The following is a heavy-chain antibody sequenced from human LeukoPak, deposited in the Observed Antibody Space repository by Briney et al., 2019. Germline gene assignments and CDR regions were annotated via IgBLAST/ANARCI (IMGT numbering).Heavy chain of an antibody. V-gene: IGHV1-8*03. J-gene: IGHJ6*03. CDR3: ARGLTTGQADYYYYYMDV. CDR2: MNPNSGNT. CDR1: GYTFTSYD. Sequence: ASVKVSCKASGYTFTSYDINWVRQATGQGLEWMGWMNPNSGNTGYAQKFQGRVTITRNTSISTAYMELSSLRSEDTAVYYCARGLTTGQADYYYYYMDVWGKGTTVTVSS. D-gene: IGHD3-3*01.